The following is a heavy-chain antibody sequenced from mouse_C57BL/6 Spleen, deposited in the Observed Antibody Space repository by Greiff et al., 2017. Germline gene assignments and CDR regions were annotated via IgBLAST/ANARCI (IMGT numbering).Heavy chain of an antibody. V-gene: IGHV1-19*01. D-gene: IGHD1-1*01. CDR3: ARDYGSREWYFDV. CDR1: GYTFTDYY. CDR2: INPYNGGT. Sequence: VQLQQSGPVLVKPGASVKMSCKASGYTFTDYYMNWVKQSHGKSLEWIGVINPYNGGTSYNQKFKGKATLTVDKSSSTAYMELNSLTSEDSAVYYCARDYGSREWYFDVWGTGTTVTVSS. J-gene: IGHJ1*03.